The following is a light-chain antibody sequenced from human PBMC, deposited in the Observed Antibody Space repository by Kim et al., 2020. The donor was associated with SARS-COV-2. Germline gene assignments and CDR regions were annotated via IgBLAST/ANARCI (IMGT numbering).Light chain of an antibody. V-gene: IGKV3-15*01. CDR1: QSVSSN. CDR2: GAS. J-gene: IGKJ4*01. Sequence: VSPGERLTLTCRASQSVSSNLAWYQQKPGQAPRLLIYGASTRATGIPARFSGSGSGTEFTLTISSLQSEDFAVYYCQQYNNWPLTFGGGTKVDIK. CDR3: QQYNNWPLT.